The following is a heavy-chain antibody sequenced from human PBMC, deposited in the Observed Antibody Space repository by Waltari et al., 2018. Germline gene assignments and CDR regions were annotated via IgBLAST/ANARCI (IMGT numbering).Heavy chain of an antibody. V-gene: IGHV3-74*01. J-gene: IGHJ1*01. CDR2: INTDGSTT. Sequence: EVQLVESGGGLVQPGGSLRLSCAASGFTFSSYWMPWVRQAPGKGLVWVSDINTDGSTTNYADSVKGRFTISRDNAKNTLYLQMDSLRAEETAVYYCVIGAQHVSNWYASKYFQHWGQGTLVTVSS. CDR1: GFTFSSYW. CDR3: VIGAQHVSNWYASKYFQH. D-gene: IGHD6-13*01.